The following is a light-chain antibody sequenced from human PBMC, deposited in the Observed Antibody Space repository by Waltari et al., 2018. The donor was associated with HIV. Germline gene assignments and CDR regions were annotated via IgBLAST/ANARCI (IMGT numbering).Light chain of an antibody. J-gene: IGLJ2*01. CDR1: VLAKKY. V-gene: IGLV3-27*01. Sequence: SYELTQPSSVSVSPGQTARITCSGDVLAKKYARWFQQKPGQAPVLVIYKDSERPSGTPVRFPGSSSGTPVPLTISGAQVEDEADYSCYSAADNNLGVFGGGTKLTVL. CDR3: YSAADNNLGV. CDR2: KDS.